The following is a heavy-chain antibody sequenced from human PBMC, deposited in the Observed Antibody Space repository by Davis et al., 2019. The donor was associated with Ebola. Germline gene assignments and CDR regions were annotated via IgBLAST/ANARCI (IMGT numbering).Heavy chain of an antibody. V-gene: IGHV3-74*01. D-gene: IGHD6-19*01. CDR2: INSDGSST. CDR1: GFTFSSYW. CDR3: TRDVAVRSSGWYWDHLIDY. J-gene: IGHJ4*02. Sequence: PGGSLRLSCAASGFTFSSYWMHWVRQAPGKGLVWVSRINSDGSSTSYADSVKGRFTISRDNAKNTLYLQMNSLRDEDTAVYFCTRDVAVRSSGWYWDHLIDYWGQGTLVTVSS.